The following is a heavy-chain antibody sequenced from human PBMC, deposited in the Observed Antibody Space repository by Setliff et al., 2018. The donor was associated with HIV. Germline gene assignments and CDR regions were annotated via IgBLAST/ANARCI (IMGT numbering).Heavy chain of an antibody. CDR1: GGSITSGSYS. CDR2: VASSGNI. J-gene: IGHJ2*01. V-gene: IGHV4-61*09. Sequence: SETLSLTCTVSGGSITSGSYSWTWIRQPAGKGLEWVGHVASSGNIDYNPSLKSRVTISADTSKNQFSLKLTSVTTADTATYYCSRGPPFDRWGRGTLVTVSS. CDR3: SRGPPFDR.